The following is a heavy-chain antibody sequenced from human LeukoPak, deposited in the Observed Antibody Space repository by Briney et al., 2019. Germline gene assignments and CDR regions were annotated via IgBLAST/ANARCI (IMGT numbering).Heavy chain of an antibody. CDR2: IYYSGST. Sequence: SQTLSLTCTVSGGSISSGGYYWSWIRQHPGKGLEWIGYIYYSGSTNYNPSLKSRVTISVDTSKNQFSLKLSSVTAADTAVYYCARGYCSSTSCLFYYYYMDVWGKGTTVTVSS. CDR3: ARGYCSSTSCLFYYYYMDV. V-gene: IGHV4-31*03. D-gene: IGHD2-2*01. J-gene: IGHJ6*03. CDR1: GGSISSGGYY.